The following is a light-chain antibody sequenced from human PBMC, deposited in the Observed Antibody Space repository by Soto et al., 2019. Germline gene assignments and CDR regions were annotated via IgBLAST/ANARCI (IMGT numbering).Light chain of an antibody. J-gene: IGLJ1*01. CDR1: SSNIGAGYN. CDR3: QSYDSSLSGYV. Sequence: QSVLTKPPSVSGAPGQRVTISCTGSSSNIGAGYNVHWYQQFPGTAPKLLIYVNSNRPSGVPDRFSGSKSGTSASLAITGLQAEDEADYYCQSYDSSLSGYVFGTGTKLTVL. V-gene: IGLV1-40*01. CDR2: VNS.